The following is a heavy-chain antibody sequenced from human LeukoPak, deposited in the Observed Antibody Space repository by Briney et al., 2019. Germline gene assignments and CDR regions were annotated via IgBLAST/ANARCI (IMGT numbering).Heavy chain of an antibody. V-gene: IGHV3-21*01. D-gene: IGHD3-22*01. Sequence: PGGSLRLSCAASGFTFSSYSMNWGRQAPGKGLGWVSSISSCSSYIYYADSVKGRLTISRDNAKNSQYLQMNTLRAEDTAVYYCARRNYDSHDAFDIWGQGTMVTVSS. CDR2: ISSCSSYI. J-gene: IGHJ3*02. CDR1: GFTFSSYS. CDR3: ARRNYDSHDAFDI.